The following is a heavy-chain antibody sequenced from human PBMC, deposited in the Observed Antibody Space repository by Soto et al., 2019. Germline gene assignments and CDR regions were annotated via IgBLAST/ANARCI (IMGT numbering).Heavy chain of an antibody. Sequence: EVQLLESGGGLVQPGGSLRLSCAAAGFTFSNYAMTWVRQAPGKGLEYVSSITSSGGSTYYADSVKGRFTISKDNSKDTVHLQMHSLRAEDTAVYYCAKVHYDSSAYPSNYCYYYGMDVWGQGTTVTVSS. D-gene: IGHD3-22*01. V-gene: IGHV3-23*01. J-gene: IGHJ6*02. CDR3: AKVHYDSSAYPSNYCYYYGMDV. CDR2: ITSSGGST. CDR1: GFTFSNYA.